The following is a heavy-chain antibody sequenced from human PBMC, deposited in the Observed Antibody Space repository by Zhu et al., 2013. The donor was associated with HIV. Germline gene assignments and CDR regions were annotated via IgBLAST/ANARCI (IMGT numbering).Heavy chain of an antibody. J-gene: IGHJ5*02. V-gene: IGHV1-2*02. Sequence: QVQLVQSGAEVKKPGASVKVSCKASGYTFTGYYMHWVRQAPGQGLEWMGWINPNSGGTNYAQKFQGRVTMTRDTSISTAYMELSRLRSDDTAVYYCAREGSSSWPTQVVGWFDPWGQGTLVTVSS. CDR1: GYTFTGYY. CDR2: INPNSGGT. D-gene: IGHD6-13*01. CDR3: AREGSSSWPTQVVGWFDP.